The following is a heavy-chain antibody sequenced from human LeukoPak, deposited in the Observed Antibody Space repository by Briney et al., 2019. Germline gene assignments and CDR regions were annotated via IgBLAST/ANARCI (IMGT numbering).Heavy chain of an antibody. CDR2: IEQDGSEK. CDR3: ARVSYYYDSSGPNDY. J-gene: IGHJ4*02. D-gene: IGHD3-22*01. CDR1: GFTFSNYW. V-gene: IGHV3-7*01. Sequence: GGSLRLSCTVSGFTFSNYWMSWVRQTPGKGLEWVANIEQDGSEKWYVDSVKGRFTISRDNAKNSLYLQMNSLRAEDTAVYYCARVSYYYDSSGPNDYWGQGTLVTVSS.